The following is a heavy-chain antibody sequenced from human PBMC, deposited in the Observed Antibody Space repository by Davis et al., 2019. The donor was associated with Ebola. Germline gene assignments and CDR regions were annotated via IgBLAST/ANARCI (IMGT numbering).Heavy chain of an antibody. CDR2: INPNSGDT. V-gene: IGHV1-2*06. Sequence: ASVKVSCKGSGYYFHWVRQAPGQGLEWMGRINPNSGDTNYAPNFQGRVTMTRDTSMNTAYMELSRLRSDDTAVYYCAREGCSNGVCHDFDYWGQGTLVTVSS. CDR1: GYY. CDR3: AREGCSNGVCHDFDY. D-gene: IGHD2-8*01. J-gene: IGHJ4*02.